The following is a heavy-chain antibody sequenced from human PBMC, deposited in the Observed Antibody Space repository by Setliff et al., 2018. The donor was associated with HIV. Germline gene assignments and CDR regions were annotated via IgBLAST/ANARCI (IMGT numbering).Heavy chain of an antibody. CDR3: ARDQDWAFDY. J-gene: IGHJ4*02. CDR2: ITADSKII. CDR1: GFTFSSYW. Sequence: GSLRLSCAASGFTFSSYWMHWVRQVPGKGLEWVAYITADSKIISYAESVKGRFTISRDNAKNSVYLQVNSLRVEDTAMYYCARDQDWAFDYWGQGTLVTVPS. V-gene: IGHV3-48*01. D-gene: IGHD3-9*01.